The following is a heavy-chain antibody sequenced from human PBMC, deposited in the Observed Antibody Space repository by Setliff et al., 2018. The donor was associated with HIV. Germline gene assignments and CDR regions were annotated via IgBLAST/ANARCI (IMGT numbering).Heavy chain of an antibody. J-gene: IGHJ3*02. CDR2: IYTSGTT. D-gene: IGHD2-15*01. Sequence: PSETLSLTCTVSSGSISSGSYYWSWIRQPAGKGLEWIGHIYTSGTTNFNPSLQSRVTISVDTSKNQFSLKLSSVTAADTAVYYCARDRLYCSGGSCYSVGPNDVFDIWGQGTMVTVSS. CDR1: SGSISSGSYY. CDR3: ARDRLYCSGGSCYSVGPNDVFDI. V-gene: IGHV4-61*09.